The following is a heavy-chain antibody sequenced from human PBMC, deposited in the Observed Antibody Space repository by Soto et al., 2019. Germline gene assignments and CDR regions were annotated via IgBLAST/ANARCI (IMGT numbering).Heavy chain of an antibody. Sequence: SETLSLTCTVSGGSIGSYYWNWIRQPPGKGLEWIGYIYHSGSTYYNPSLKSRVTISVDRSKNQFSLKLSSVTAADTAVYYCARVPDRWGQGTLVTVSS. CDR2: IYHSGST. V-gene: IGHV4-59*12. J-gene: IGHJ5*02. CDR1: GGSIGSYY. CDR3: ARVPDR. D-gene: IGHD2-2*01.